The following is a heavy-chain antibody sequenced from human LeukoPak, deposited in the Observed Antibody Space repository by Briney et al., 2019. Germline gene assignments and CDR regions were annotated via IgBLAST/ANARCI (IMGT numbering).Heavy chain of an antibody. CDR2: IWYDGSNK. Sequence: GGSLRLSCAASGFTFSSYGMHWVRQAPGKGLEWVAVIWYDGSNKYYADSVKGRFTISRDNSKNTLYLQMNSLRAEDTAVYYCAKDPKQWLRWNGLFDYWGQGTLVTVSS. CDR1: GFTFSSYG. D-gene: IGHD5-12*01. J-gene: IGHJ4*02. CDR3: AKDPKQWLRWNGLFDY. V-gene: IGHV3-30*02.